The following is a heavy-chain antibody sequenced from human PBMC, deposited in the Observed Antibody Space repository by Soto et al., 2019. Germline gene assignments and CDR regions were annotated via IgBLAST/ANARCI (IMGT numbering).Heavy chain of an antibody. CDR2: INAGYGNT. CDR1: GYTFSSYA. Sequence: VASVKVSCKASGYTFSSYAMHWVRQAPGQRLEWMGWINAGYGNTKSSQKFQDRVTISRDTSAGTAYMELTSLRSEDTAVYYCARDTGDGTFDFWGQGTLVTVSS. CDR3: ARDTGDGTFDF. J-gene: IGHJ4*02. V-gene: IGHV1-3*01. D-gene: IGHD7-27*01.